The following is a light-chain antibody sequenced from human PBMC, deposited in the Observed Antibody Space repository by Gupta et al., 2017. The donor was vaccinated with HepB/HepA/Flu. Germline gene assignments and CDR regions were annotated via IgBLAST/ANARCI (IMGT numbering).Light chain of an antibody. CDR2: KNS. J-gene: IGKJ2*01. CDR1: QSLAHSDGGTY. CDR3: RQHIQCPNT. Sequence: DVVMTQSPLSLPVTLGQPASISCRSSQSLAHSDGGTYLNWFQQRPGQSPRRLIYKNSNRDSGVPDRFSGSGSGTDFTLKISRVEAEDVGVYYCRQHIQCPNTFGQGTKMDIK. V-gene: IGKV2-30*02.